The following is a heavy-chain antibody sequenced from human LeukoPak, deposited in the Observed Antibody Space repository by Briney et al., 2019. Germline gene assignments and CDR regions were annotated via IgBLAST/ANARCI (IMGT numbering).Heavy chain of an antibody. Sequence: SGGSLRLSCTASGFTFRSYVMNWARQAPGKGLEWVSSISSSSSNTHYAESVKGRFTISRDNAENSLYLQMNSLRADDTAVYYCLRGDLRDYWGQGTLVTVSS. V-gene: IGHV3-21*01. J-gene: IGHJ4*02. CDR3: LRGDLRDY. CDR2: ISSSSSNT. CDR1: GFTFRSYV.